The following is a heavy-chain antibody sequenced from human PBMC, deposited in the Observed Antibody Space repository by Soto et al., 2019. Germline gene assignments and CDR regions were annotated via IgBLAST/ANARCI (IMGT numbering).Heavy chain of an antibody. D-gene: IGHD3-22*01. V-gene: IGHV4-4*02. J-gene: IGHJ6*02. Sequence: PSETLSLTCAVSGGSISSSNWWSWVRQPPGKGLEWIGEIYHSGSTNYNPSLKSRVTISVDKSKNQFSLKLSSVTAADTAVYYCARDLNYDNSGYYFAPYYYYGMDVWGQGTTVTVSS. CDR2: IYHSGST. CDR1: GGSISSSNW. CDR3: ARDLNYDNSGYYFAPYYYYGMDV.